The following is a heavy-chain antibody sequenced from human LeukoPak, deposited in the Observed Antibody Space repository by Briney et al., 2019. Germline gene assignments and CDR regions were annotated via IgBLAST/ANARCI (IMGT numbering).Heavy chain of an antibody. CDR3: AREQWLDYYFDY. CDR1: GFTFSSYA. CDR2: ISYDGSNK. J-gene: IGHJ4*02. Sequence: GGSLRLSCAASGFTFSSYAMHWVRQAPGKGLEWVAVISYDGSNKYYADSVKSRFTISRDNSKNTLYLQMNSLRAEDTAVYYCAREQWLDYYFDYWGQGTLVTVSS. D-gene: IGHD6-19*01. V-gene: IGHV3-30*04.